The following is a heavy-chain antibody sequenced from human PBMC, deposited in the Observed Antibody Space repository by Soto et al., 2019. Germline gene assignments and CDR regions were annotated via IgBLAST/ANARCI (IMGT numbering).Heavy chain of an antibody. V-gene: IGHV3-30-3*01. D-gene: IGHD3-10*01. CDR3: ARSRSEAVADSFDY. CDR1: RFTFNRHA. J-gene: IGHJ4*02. Sequence: QVQLVASGGGVVHLGRSLTLSCAASRFTFNRHAIHWVRQSPGKGLEWVTVISRDGNNKYSADSVKGRFTISRDNAKNTVILQMNSLRREDTAIYYCARSRSEAVADSFDYWGQGTPVTVSS. CDR2: ISRDGNNK.